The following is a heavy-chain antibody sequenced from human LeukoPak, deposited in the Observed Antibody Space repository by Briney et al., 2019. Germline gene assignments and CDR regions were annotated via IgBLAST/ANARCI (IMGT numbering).Heavy chain of an antibody. CDR3: ARVDPGSYLMFYYVDF. D-gene: IGHD3-10*01. J-gene: IGHJ4*02. Sequence: GGSLRLSCEASGFTFNTYSMNWARQAPGKGLEWVSSISTSSSYIYYADSVKGRFTISRDNAKNSLYLQMNSLRAEDTAVYYCARVDPGSYLMFYYVDFWGQGTLVTVSS. CDR2: ISTSSSYI. V-gene: IGHV3-21*01. CDR1: GFTFNTYS.